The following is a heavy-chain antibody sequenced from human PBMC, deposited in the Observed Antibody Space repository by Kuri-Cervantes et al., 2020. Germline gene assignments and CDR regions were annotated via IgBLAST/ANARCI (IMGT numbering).Heavy chain of an antibody. D-gene: IGHD2-21*02. CDR2: IWYDGSNK. Sequence: GESLKISCAASGFTVSSYGMHWVRQAPGKGLEWVAVIWYDGSNKYYADSVKGRFTISRDNSKNTLYLQMDSLRAEDTAVYYCARDRDYYFDIWGQGTTVTVSS. CDR3: ARDRDYYFDI. CDR1: GFTVSSYG. V-gene: IGHV3-33*01. J-gene: IGHJ6*02.